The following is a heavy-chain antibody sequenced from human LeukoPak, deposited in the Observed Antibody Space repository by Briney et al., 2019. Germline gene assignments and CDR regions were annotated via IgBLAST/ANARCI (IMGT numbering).Heavy chain of an antibody. CDR2: ITGSDDKT. J-gene: IGHJ4*02. CDR1: GFTFSGSA. D-gene: IGHD5-12*01. CDR3: AKGPQLYSGYHPDY. Sequence: GGSLSLSCAASGFTFSGSAMTWGRQAPGKGLQWVSTITGSDDKTYYADSVKGRFTISRDFSKHMVHLHMNSLRVEDTAIYYCAKGPQLYSGYHPDYWGQGTLVTVSS. V-gene: IGHV3-23*01.